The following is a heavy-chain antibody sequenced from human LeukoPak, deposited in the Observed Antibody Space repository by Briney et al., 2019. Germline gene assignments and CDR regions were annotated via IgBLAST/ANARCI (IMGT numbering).Heavy chain of an antibody. Sequence: ASVKVSCKASGYTFTGYYMPWVRQAPGQGLEWMGWINPNSGGTNYAQKFQGRVTMTRDTSISTAYMELSRLRSDDTAVYYCARDPDITIFGVVKGGFDYWGQGTLVTVSS. CDR1: GYTFTGYY. CDR2: INPNSGGT. CDR3: ARDPDITIFGVVKGGFDY. V-gene: IGHV1-2*02. J-gene: IGHJ4*02. D-gene: IGHD3-3*01.